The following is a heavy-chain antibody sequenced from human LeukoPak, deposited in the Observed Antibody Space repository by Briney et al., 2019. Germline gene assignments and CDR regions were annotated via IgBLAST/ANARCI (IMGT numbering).Heavy chain of an antibody. CDR2: IQYDGSNK. CDR1: GVTFSNYS. D-gene: IGHD1-1*01. J-gene: IGHJ4*02. V-gene: IGHV3-30-3*02. Sequence: WGSLRLSCAASGVTFSNYSMYWVRQAPGKGLEWVGFIQYDGSNKYYSDSVQGRFTIYRDNYKNTLYLQMISLRAEDTAVYYCAKSPYKSALDHWGQGTLVTVSS. CDR3: AKSPYKSALDH.